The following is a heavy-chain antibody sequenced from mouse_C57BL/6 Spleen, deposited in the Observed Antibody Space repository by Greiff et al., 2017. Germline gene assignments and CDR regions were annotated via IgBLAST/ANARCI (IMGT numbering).Heavy chain of an antibody. V-gene: IGHV1-69*01. D-gene: IGHD1-1*01. CDR2: IDPSDSYT. J-gene: IGHJ1*03. CDR1: GYTFTSYW. CDR3: ARSYGSSFSYWYFDV. Sequence: QVQLQQPGAELVMPGASVKLSCKASGYTFTSYWMHWVKQRPGQGLEWIGEIDPSDSYTNYNQKFKGKSTLTVDKSSSTAYMQLSSLTSEDSAVYYCARSYGSSFSYWYFDVWGTGTTVTVSS.